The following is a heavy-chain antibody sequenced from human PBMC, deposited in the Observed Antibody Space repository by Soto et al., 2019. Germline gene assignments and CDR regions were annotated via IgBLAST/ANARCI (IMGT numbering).Heavy chain of an antibody. Sequence: QVQLVQSGTEVKRPGDSVKVSCKASGYTFTGYYVHWVRQAPGQGLEWMGWINPNSGDTYLAQRFQGRVTMNRETSLGTAYMELRGLTSDDTAEYYCAKGGAIVAAGTRVYLYNAMDVWGQGTTVTVSS. CDR3: AKGGAIVAAGTRVYLYNAMDV. CDR2: INPNSGDT. J-gene: IGHJ6*02. D-gene: IGHD1-26*01. CDR1: GYTFTGYY. V-gene: IGHV1-2*02.